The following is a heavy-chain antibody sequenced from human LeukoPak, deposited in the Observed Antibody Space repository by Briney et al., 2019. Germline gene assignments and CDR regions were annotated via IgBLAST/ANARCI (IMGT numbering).Heavy chain of an antibody. CDR3: ARTEYSSSLDY. J-gene: IGHJ4*02. CDR2: INHSGST. CDR1: GYSISSGYY. Sequence: PSETLSLTCTVSGYSISSGYYWSWIRQPPGKGLEWIGEINHSGSTNYNPSLKSRVTISVDTSKNQFSLKLSSVTAADTAVYYCARTEYSSSLDYWGQGTLVTVSS. D-gene: IGHD6-6*01. V-gene: IGHV4-38-2*02.